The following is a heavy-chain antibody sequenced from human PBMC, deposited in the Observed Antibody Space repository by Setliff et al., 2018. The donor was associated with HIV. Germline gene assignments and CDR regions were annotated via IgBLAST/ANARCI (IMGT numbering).Heavy chain of an antibody. CDR1: GFTFSSYA. V-gene: IGHV3-30-3*01. J-gene: IGHJ6*02. CDR3: GKGIRTAVAGGYYYYYPMDV. D-gene: IGHD6-19*01. CDR2: ISYDGSNK. Sequence: PGGSLRLSCAASGFTFSSYAMHWVRQAPGKGLEWVAVISYDGSNKYYADSVKGRFTISRDNSKNTLYLQMNSLRAEDTAVYYCGKGIRTAVAGGYYYYYPMDVWGLGTTVTVSS.